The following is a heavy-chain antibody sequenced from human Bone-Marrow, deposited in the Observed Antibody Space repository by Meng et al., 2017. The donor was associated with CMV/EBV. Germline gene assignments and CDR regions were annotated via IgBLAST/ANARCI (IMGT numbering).Heavy chain of an antibody. Sequence: GESLKISCVASGFTFSSYAMSWVRQAPGKGLEWVSAISGSGGSTYYADSVKGRFTISRDNSKNTLYLQMNSLRAEDTAVYYCAKDLLTTIDYWGQGTLVTVSS. V-gene: IGHV3-23*01. J-gene: IGHJ4*02. D-gene: IGHD4-11*01. CDR3: AKDLLTTIDY. CDR2: ISGSGGST. CDR1: GFTFSSYA.